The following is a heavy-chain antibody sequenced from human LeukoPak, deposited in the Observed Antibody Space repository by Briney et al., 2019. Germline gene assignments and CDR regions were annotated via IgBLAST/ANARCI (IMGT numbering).Heavy chain of an antibody. J-gene: IGHJ4*02. V-gene: IGHV3-7*01. Sequence: ANIKQDGSEKHCVDSVKGRFTISRDNAKNSLYLQMNSLRAEDTAVYYCARDPSTMPFDYWGQGTLVTVSS. CDR3: ARDPSTMPFDY. D-gene: IGHD2-2*01. CDR2: IKQDGSEK.